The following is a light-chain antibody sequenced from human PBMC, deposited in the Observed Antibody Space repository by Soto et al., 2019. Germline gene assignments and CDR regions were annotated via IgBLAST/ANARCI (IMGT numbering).Light chain of an antibody. CDR1: QGISND. CDR3: LQHHSYPWT. V-gene: IGKV1-17*01. Sequence: DIRMTQSASSLSASIGGRVTITCRASQGISNDLGWYQQKPGLAPKRLISAASTLQSGDPSRFRGSGSGTEFSLTISGLQTEDFATYYCLQHHSYPWTLGQGTKVDIK. CDR2: AAS. J-gene: IGKJ1*01.